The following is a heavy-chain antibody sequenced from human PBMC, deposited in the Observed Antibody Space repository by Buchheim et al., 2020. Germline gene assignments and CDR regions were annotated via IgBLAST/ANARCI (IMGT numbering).Heavy chain of an antibody. J-gene: IGHJ4*02. CDR3: ARVFWYFDY. CDR1: GFTFSSYA. V-gene: IGHV3-30*04. CDR2: ISYDGSNK. D-gene: IGHD3-9*01. Sequence: QVQLVESGGGVVQPGRSLRLSCAASGFTFSSYAMHWVRQAPGKGPEWVAVISYDGSNKYYADSVKGRFTISRDNSKNTLYLQMNSLRAEDTAVYYCARVFWYFDYWGQGTL.